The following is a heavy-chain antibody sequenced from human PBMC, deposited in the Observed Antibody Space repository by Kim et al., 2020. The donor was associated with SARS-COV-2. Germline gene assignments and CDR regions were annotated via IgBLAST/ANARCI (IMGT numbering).Heavy chain of an antibody. V-gene: IGHV3-48*03. CDR1: GFTFSNYE. J-gene: IGHJ4*02. Sequence: GGSLRLSCAASGFTFSNYEMNWVRRAPGKGLEWVSYISSGASTIYYADSVKGRFTISRDNAKNSLYLQMNSLRAEDTAVYYCARERPIDYWGQGTLVTVSS. D-gene: IGHD6-6*01. CDR3: ARERPIDY. CDR2: ISSGASTI.